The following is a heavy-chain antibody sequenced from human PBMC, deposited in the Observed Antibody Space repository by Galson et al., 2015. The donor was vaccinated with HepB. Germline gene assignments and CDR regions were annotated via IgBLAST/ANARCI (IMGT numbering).Heavy chain of an antibody. J-gene: IGHJ3*02. V-gene: IGHV3-11*01. D-gene: IGHD6-6*01. CDR2: ISSSGSGK. CDR1: GFSFSDYY. CDR3: ARDIAPRPNSRFAFDI. Sequence: SLRLSCAASGFSFSDYYMSWFRQAPGKGLEWVSYISSSGSGKYHADSVKGRFTISRDNAKNSLYLQMNSLRDEDTAVYYCARDIAPRPNSRFAFDIWGQGTMVTVSS.